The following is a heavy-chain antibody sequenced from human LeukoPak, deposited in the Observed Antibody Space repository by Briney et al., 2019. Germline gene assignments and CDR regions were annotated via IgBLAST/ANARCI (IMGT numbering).Heavy chain of an antibody. CDR2: IRSKANSYAT. J-gene: IGHJ6*03. CDR1: GFTFSGSA. V-gene: IGHV3-73*01. Sequence: GESLKISCAASGFTFSGSAMHWVRQASGKGPEWVGRIRSKANSYATAYAASVKGRFTISRDDSKNTAYLQMNSLKTEDTAVYYCTRFRYDFWSGYYYYMDVWGKGTTVTVSS. D-gene: IGHD3-3*01. CDR3: TRFRYDFWSGYYYYMDV.